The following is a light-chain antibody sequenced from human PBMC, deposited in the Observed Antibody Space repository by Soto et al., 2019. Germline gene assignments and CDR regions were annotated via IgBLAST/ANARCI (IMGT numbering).Light chain of an antibody. CDR1: QSVSSN. J-gene: IGKJ1*01. V-gene: IGKV3-15*01. Sequence: IVMTQSPATLSVSPGERATLSCRASQSVSSNLARFQQKPGQAPRPLIYDASTRATGIPARFSGSGSGTEFTLTITSLQSEDFAVYYCQQYYNWPRTFGQGTKVDIK. CDR3: QQYYNWPRT. CDR2: DAS.